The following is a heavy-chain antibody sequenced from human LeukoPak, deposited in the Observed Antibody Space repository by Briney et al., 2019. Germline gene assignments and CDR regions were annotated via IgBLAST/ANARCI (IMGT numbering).Heavy chain of an antibody. J-gene: IGHJ3*02. CDR3: ASQSGYYSALDI. V-gene: IGHV4-59*08. Sequence: SETLSLTCTVSGGSISSYYWSWIRQPPGKGPEWIGYIYYSGSTNYNPSLKSRVTISVDTSKNQFSLKLSSVTAADTAVYYCASQSGYYSALDIWGQGTMVTVSS. D-gene: IGHD3-22*01. CDR1: GGSISSYY. CDR2: IYYSGST.